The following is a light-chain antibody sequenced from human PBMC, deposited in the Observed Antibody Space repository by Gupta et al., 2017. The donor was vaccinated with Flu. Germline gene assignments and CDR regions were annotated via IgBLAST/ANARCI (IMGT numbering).Light chain of an antibody. V-gene: IGLV3-19*01. Sequence: QTVRITCQGDSLRNSYPTWYQQKAGQAPVLVIFGKNNRPSGIPDRFSGSTSGDSASLIISGAQAEDEADYYCCSRDTTNKHLKVFGAGTQVTVL. CDR3: CSRDTTNKHLKV. CDR1: SLRNSY. J-gene: IGLJ1*01. CDR2: GKN.